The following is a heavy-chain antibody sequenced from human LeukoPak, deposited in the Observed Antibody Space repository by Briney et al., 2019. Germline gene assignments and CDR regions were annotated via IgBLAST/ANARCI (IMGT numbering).Heavy chain of an antibody. CDR1: GYAFISYN. CDR2: VNPRSGDA. D-gene: IGHD6-19*01. J-gene: IGHJ5*02. V-gene: IGHV1-8*03. CDR3: ARGSKSVAGTFWFDP. Sequence: ASVKVSCKASGYAFISYNINWLRQATGQGLEWMGWVNPRSGDAGYLQKFQGRLTITRDSSIDTAYMDLSGLSSEDTAVYYCARGSKSVAGTFWFDPWGQGTLVTVSS.